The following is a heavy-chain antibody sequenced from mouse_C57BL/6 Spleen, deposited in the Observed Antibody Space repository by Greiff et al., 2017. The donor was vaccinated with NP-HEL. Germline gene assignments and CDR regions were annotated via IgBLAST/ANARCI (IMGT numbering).Heavy chain of an antibody. J-gene: IGHJ4*01. Sequence: QVQLQQPGAELVRPGTSVKLSCKASGYTFTSYWMHWVKQRPGQGLEWIGVIDPSDSYTNYNQKFKGKATLTVDTSSSTAYMQLSSLTSEDSAVYYCAIWTLYYAMDYWGQGTSVTVSS. CDR2: IDPSDSYT. V-gene: IGHV1-59*01. D-gene: IGHD1-1*02. CDR3: AIWTLYYAMDY. CDR1: GYTFTSYW.